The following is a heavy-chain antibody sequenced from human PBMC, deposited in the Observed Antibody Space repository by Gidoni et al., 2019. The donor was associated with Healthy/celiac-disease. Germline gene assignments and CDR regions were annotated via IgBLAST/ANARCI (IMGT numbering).Heavy chain of an antibody. CDR2: INHSGST. Sequence: VQLQQWGAGLLKPSETLSLTCAVYGGSFSGYYWSWIRQPPGKGLEWIGEINHSGSTNYNPSLKSRVTISGDTSKNQFSLKLSSVTAADTAVYYGARGRNRSSSWYWGVYGMDVWGKGTTVTVSS. D-gene: IGHD6-13*01. CDR3: ARGRNRSSSWYWGVYGMDV. V-gene: IGHV4-34*01. J-gene: IGHJ6*04. CDR1: GGSFSGYY.